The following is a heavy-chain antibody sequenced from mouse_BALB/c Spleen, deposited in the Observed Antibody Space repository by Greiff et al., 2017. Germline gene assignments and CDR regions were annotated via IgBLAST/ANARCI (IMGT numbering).Heavy chain of an antibody. D-gene: IGHD2-2*01. J-gene: IGHJ3*01. Sequence: DVHLVESGGGLVKPGGSPKLSCAASGFAFSSYDMSWVRQTPEKRLEWVAYISSGGGSTYYPDTVKGRFTISRDNAKNTLYLQMSSLKSEDTAMYYCARHQGGYDAWFAYWGQGTLVTVSA. V-gene: IGHV5-12-1*01. CDR2: ISSGGGST. CDR1: GFAFSSYD. CDR3: ARHQGGYDAWFAY.